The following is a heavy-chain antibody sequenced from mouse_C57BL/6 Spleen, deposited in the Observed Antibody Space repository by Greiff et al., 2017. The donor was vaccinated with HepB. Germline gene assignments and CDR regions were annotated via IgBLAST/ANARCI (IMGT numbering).Heavy chain of an antibody. CDR2: ISSGGDYI. D-gene: IGHD3-2*02. CDR1: GFTFSSYA. V-gene: IGHV5-9-1*02. CDR3: TRTAQATKWFAY. J-gene: IGHJ3*01. Sequence: DVHLVESGEGLVKPGGSLKLSCAASGFTFSSYAMSWVRQTPEKRLEWVAYISSGGDYIYYADTVTGRFTISRDNARNTLYMQMSSLKSEDTAMYYCTRTAQATKWFAYWGQGTLVTVSA.